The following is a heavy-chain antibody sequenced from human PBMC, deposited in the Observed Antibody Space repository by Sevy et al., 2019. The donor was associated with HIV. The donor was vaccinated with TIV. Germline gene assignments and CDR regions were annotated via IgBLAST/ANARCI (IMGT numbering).Heavy chain of an antibody. CDR1: GFSITSYW. CDR3: VKDFGGPTDY. V-gene: IGHV3-74*01. J-gene: IGHJ4*02. CDR2: MNEDGSVT. Sequence: GGSLRLSCAGSGFSITSYWMHWVRHAPGKGLVWVSRMNEDGSVTNHADSVRGRFTISRDIAKNTLYLQMNSLSVDDTAVYYCVKDFGGPTDYWGQGNVVTVSS. D-gene: IGHD3-16*01.